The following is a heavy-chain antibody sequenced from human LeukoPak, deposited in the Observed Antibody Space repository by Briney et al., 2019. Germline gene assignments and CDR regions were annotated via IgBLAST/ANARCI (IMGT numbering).Heavy chain of an antibody. CDR3: ARSDYDSSGYYRD. J-gene: IGHJ4*02. CDR2: INHSGRT. V-gene: IGHV4-34*01. Sequence: SSETLSLTCAVYGGSFSGYYWSWIRQPPGKGLEWIGEINHSGRTNYNPSLKSRVTISVDTSKNQFSLKLSSVTAADTAVYYCARSDYDSSGYYRDWGQGTLVSVSS. CDR1: GGSFSGYY. D-gene: IGHD3-22*01.